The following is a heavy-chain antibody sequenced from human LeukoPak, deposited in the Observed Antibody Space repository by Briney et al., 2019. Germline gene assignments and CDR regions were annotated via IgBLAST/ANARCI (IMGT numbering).Heavy chain of an antibody. CDR3: AREGAPGCSSTSCFDY. Sequence: PSETLSFTCAVYGGSFSGYYWSWIRQPPGKGLEWIGEINHSGSTNYNPSLKSRVTISVDTSKNQFSLKLSSVTAADTAVYYCAREGAPGCSSTSCFDYWGQGTLVTVSS. CDR1: GGSFSGYY. D-gene: IGHD2-2*01. V-gene: IGHV4-34*01. CDR2: INHSGST. J-gene: IGHJ4*02.